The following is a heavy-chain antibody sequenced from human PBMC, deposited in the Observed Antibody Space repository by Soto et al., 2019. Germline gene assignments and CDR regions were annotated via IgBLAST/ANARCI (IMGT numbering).Heavy chain of an antibody. J-gene: IGHJ4*02. CDR2: ISGTGGTT. CDR1: GFTFSSYA. Sequence: EVQLLESGGGLVQPGGSLRLSCAASGFTFSSYAMSWVRQAPGKGLEWVSAISGTGGTTYYADSVKGRFTISRDNSRNMLHLQMNSLRAEDTAIYYCAKFFVETGGSSGWPWSFHFWGQGTLVTVSS. V-gene: IGHV3-23*01. D-gene: IGHD6-25*01. CDR3: AKFFVETGGSSGWPWSFHF.